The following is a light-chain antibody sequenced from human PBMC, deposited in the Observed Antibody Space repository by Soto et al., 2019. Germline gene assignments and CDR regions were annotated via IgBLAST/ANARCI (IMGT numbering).Light chain of an antibody. J-gene: IGLJ3*02. CDR3: QAWGTGGV. CDR1: SGHSDYA. Sequence: QPVLTQSPSASASPGASVKLTSTLRSGHSDYAIAWHQQQPEKGPRYLMKVTSDGIHTKGDGIPDRFSGSSSGADRYLTISSLRPDDEADYYCQAWGTGGVFGGGTKLTVL. V-gene: IGLV4-69*01. CDR2: VTSDGIH.